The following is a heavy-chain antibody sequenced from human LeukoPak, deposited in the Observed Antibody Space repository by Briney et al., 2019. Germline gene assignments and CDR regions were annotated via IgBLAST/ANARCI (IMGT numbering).Heavy chain of an antibody. J-gene: IGHJ4*02. D-gene: IGHD3-16*01. CDR1: GFTFSDYS. Sequence: GGSLRLSCAASGFTFSDYSMNWVRQAPGKGLEWVSSISSSSSYIYYADSVKGRFTISRDNANNSLYLQMNSLRAEDTTVYYCARGDSGGMDYWGQGTLVTVSS. CDR2: ISSSSSYI. CDR3: ARGDSGGMDY. V-gene: IGHV3-21*01.